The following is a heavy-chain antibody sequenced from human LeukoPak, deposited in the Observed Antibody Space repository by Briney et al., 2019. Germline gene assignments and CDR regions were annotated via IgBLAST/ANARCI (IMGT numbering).Heavy chain of an antibody. Sequence: GESLKISCKGSGYSFTSYWIGWVRQMPGKGLEWMGIIYPGDSDTRYSPSFQGQVTISADKSISTAYLQWSSLKASDTAMYYCARAGVREYQQLYAGGNWFDPWGQGTLVTVSS. CDR2: IYPGDSDT. V-gene: IGHV5-51*01. CDR3: ARAGVREYQQLYAGGNWFDP. CDR1: GYSFTSYW. J-gene: IGHJ5*02. D-gene: IGHD2-2*02.